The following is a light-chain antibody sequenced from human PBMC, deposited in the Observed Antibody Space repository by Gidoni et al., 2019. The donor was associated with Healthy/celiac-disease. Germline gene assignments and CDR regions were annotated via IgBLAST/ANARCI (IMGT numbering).Light chain of an antibody. CDR2: DAS. V-gene: IGKV3-11*01. J-gene: IGKJ4*01. CDR3: QQRSNWPRLT. Sequence: EIVLTQSPATLSLSPGERATLSCRASQSVSSYLAWYQQKPGQAPRLLIYDASNRATGIPARFSGSGSGTDFTLTISSLEPEDFVVYYCQQRSNWPRLTFXGXTKVEIK. CDR1: QSVSSY.